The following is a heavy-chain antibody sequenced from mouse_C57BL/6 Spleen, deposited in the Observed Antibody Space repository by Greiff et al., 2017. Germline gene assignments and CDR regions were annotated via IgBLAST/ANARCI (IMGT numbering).Heavy chain of an antibody. D-gene: IGHD2-2*01. Sequence: EVQLQQSGPELVKPGASVKISCKASGYTFTDYYMNWVKQSHGKSLEWIGDINPNNGGTSYNQKFKGKATLTVDKSSSTAYMELRSLTSEDSAVYYCAREGYGYGPFAYWGQGTLVTVSA. V-gene: IGHV1-26*01. CDR2: INPNNGGT. CDR1: GYTFTDYY. CDR3: AREGYGYGPFAY. J-gene: IGHJ3*01.